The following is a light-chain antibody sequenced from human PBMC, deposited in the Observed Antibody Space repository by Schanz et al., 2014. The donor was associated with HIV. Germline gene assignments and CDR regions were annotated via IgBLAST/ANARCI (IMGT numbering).Light chain of an antibody. J-gene: IGLJ1*01. CDR1: SSDVGHYDY. Sequence: QSALTQPPSASGSRGQSVTISCTGTSSDVGHYDYVSWYQQHPGKAPKVMIYDVSNRPSGVPDRFSGSKSGNTASLTVSGLQAEDEADYYCSSYAGSTLYVFGTGTKLTVL. V-gene: IGLV2-8*01. CDR3: SSYAGSTLYV. CDR2: DVS.